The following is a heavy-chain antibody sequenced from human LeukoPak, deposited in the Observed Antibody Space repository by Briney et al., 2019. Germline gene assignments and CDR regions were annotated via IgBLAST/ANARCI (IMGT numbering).Heavy chain of an antibody. J-gene: IGHJ5*02. CDR1: GFTFDDYA. CDR3: AKRSGYDFWSGFDP. V-gene: IGHV3-9*01. D-gene: IGHD3-3*01. CDR2: ISWNSGSI. Sequence: PGGSLRLSCAASGFTFDDYAMHWVRQAPGKGLEWVSGISWNSGSIGYADSVQGRFTISRDNSKNTLYLQMNSLRAEDTAVYYCAKRSGYDFWSGFDPWGQGTLVIVSS.